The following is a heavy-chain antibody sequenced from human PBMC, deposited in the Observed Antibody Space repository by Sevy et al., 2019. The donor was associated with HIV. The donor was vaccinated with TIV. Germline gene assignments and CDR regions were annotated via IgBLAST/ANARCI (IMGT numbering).Heavy chain of an antibody. J-gene: IGHJ3*02. D-gene: IGHD3-22*01. CDR3: ATIMIVVPRGAFDI. CDR2: ISSSSSYI. Sequence: GWSLRLSCAASGFTFSSYSMNWVRQAPGKGLEWVSSISSSSSYIYYADSVKGRFTISRDNAKNSLYLQMNSLRAEDTAVYYCATIMIVVPRGAFDIWGQGTMVTVSS. V-gene: IGHV3-21*01. CDR1: GFTFSSYS.